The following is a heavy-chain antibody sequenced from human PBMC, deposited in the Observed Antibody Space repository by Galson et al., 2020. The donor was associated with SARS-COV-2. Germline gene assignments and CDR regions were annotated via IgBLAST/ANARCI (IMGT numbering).Heavy chain of an antibody. V-gene: IGHV3-7*03. J-gene: IGHJ4*02. CDR1: NFDVINRW. Sequence: GGSLRLSCVASNFDVINRWIHWVRQAPGKGLEWVINIKTDGGDTNYLDSVRGRFSISKDNAKNSVYLQMDNLRVEDTAMYFCVRARGWITDFWGQGTLVTVSP. CDR3: VRARGWITDF. D-gene: IGHD3-16*01. CDR2: IKTDGGDT.